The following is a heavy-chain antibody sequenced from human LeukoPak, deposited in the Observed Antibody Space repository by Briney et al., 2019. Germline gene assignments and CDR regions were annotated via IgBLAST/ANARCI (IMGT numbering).Heavy chain of an antibody. V-gene: IGHV3-15*07. CDR1: NFTFSNAW. CDR2: IKTVTDGGTT. Sequence: GGSLRLSCAASNFTFSNAWMNWVRQAPGKGLKWVGRIKTVTDGGTTDYAAPVKGRFIISRDDSKNTLFLQMNSLKTEDTAVYYCSTDPWHGMDVWGQGTTVTVSS. D-gene: IGHD5-24*01. J-gene: IGHJ6*02. CDR3: STDPWHGMDV.